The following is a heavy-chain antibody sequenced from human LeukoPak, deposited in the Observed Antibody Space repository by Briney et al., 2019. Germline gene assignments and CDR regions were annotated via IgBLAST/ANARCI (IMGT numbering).Heavy chain of an antibody. CDR1: GFTFSDYY. J-gene: IGHJ6*02. V-gene: IGHV3-11*01. CDR2: ISSSGSTI. CDR3: AREKNYYDSSGYRYYYYGMDV. Sequence: PGGSLRLSCAASGFTFSDYYTSWIRQAPGKGLEWVSYISSSGSTIYYADSVKGRFTISRDNAKNSLYLQMNSLRAEDTAVYYCAREKNYYDSSGYRYYYYGMDVWGQGTTVTVSS. D-gene: IGHD3-22*01.